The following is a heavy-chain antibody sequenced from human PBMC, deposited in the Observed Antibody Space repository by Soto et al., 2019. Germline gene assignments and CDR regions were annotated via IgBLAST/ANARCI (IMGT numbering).Heavy chain of an antibody. J-gene: IGHJ3*02. CDR1: GDSIVSYF. CDR2: LHYSGST. Sequence: PSETLSLTCTVSGDSIVSYFWSWIRQPPGKGLEWIGYLHYSGSTNYNPSLKSRVTTSVDTSQNQFSLRLSSVTAAGTAVYYCARGCSGGSCDAFDIWGQGTMVTVSS. V-gene: IGHV4-59*08. D-gene: IGHD2-15*01. CDR3: ARGCSGGSCDAFDI.